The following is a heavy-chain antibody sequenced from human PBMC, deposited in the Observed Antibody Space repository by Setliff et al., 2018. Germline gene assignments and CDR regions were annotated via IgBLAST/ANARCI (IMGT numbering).Heavy chain of an antibody. CDR2: INAGNGNT. D-gene: IGHD3-16*01. Sequence: ASVKVSCKASGYTFTSYAMHWVRQAPGQRLEWMGWINAGNGNTKYSQKFQGRVTITRDTSASTAYMELSSLRSEDTAVYYCARLGGSSGSGGFYYYYYYMDVWGKGTTVTVSS. J-gene: IGHJ6*03. CDR1: GYTFTSYA. V-gene: IGHV1-3*01. CDR3: ARLGGSSGSGGFYYYYYYMDV.